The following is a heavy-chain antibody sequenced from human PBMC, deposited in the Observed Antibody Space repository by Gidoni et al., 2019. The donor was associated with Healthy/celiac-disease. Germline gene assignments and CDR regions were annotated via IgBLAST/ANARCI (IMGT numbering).Heavy chain of an antibody. V-gene: IGHV3-23*01. Sequence: EVQLLESGGGLVQPGGSLRLSCAASGFPFSSYAMSWVRQAPGKGLEWVLAISGSGGSTYYADSVKGRFTISRDNSKNTLYLQMNSLRAEDTAVYYCAKDQGGFGPFDYWGQGTLVTVSS. D-gene: IGHD3-10*01. CDR2: ISGSGGST. CDR1: GFPFSSYA. CDR3: AKDQGGFGPFDY. J-gene: IGHJ4*02.